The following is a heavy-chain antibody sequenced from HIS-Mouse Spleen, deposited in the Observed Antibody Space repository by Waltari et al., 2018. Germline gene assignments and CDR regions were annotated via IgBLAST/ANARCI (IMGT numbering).Heavy chain of an antibody. V-gene: IGHV3-7*01. CDR2: IKQDGSEK. CDR3: AREDYGSGSPDY. CDR1: GCTFSSYW. Sequence: EVQLVESGGGLVQPGGSLRLSCAASGCTFSSYWMSWVRQAPGKGLEWVANIKQDGSEKYYVDSVKGRFTISRDNAKNSLYLQMNSLRAEDTAVYYCAREDYGSGSPDYWGQGTLVTVSS. J-gene: IGHJ4*02. D-gene: IGHD3-10*01.